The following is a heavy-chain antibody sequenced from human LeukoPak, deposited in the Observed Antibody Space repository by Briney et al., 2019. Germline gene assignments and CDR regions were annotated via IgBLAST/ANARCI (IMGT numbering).Heavy chain of an antibody. CDR3: ARESCSGGSCYSFGLGAFDI. CDR2: INPNSGGT. CDR1: GYTFTGYY. D-gene: IGHD2-15*01. V-gene: IGHV1-2*04. Sequence: ASVKVSCKASGYTFTGYYMPWVRQAPGQGLEWMGWINPNSGGTNYAQKFQGWVTMTRDTSISTAYMELSRLRSDDTAVYYCARESCSGGSCYSFGLGAFDIWGQGTMVTVSS. J-gene: IGHJ3*02.